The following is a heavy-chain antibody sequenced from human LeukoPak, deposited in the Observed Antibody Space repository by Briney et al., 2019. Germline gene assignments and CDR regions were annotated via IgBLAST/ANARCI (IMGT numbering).Heavy chain of an antibody. CDR3: AKSRSAVAVAGSNY. D-gene: IGHD6-19*01. J-gene: IGHJ4*02. CDR2: ISGSGDNT. CDR1: AFTFNNYG. Sequence: GGSLRLSCASSAFTFNNYGMSWVRLAPGKGLEWVSSISGSGDNTYYADSVKGRFTISRDSSRDTLYLQMNSLRAEDTAVYYCAKSRSAVAVAGSNYWGQGTLVTVSS. V-gene: IGHV3-23*01.